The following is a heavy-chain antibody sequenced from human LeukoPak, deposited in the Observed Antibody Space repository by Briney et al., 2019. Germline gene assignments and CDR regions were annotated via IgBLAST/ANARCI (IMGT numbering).Heavy chain of an antibody. J-gene: IGHJ5*02. CDR3: VRGTYGASISKWFDP. CDR1: GGSISSYY. Sequence: PSETLSLTCTVSGGSISSYYWSWIRKPPGKGLEWIGYIYYSGSTNYNPSLKSRVTISVDTSKNQFSLQLRSMTTADTAVYYCVRGTYGASISKWFDPWGQGTQVIVSP. V-gene: IGHV4-59*01. D-gene: IGHD4/OR15-4a*01. CDR2: IYYSGST.